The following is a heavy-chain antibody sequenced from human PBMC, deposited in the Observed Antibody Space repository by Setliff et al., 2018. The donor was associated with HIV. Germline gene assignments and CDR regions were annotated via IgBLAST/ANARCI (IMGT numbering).Heavy chain of an antibody. CDR2: ISGSGGST. D-gene: IGHD1-1*01. Sequence: GGSLRLSCAASGFTFSSYAMSWVRQAPGKGLEWVSAISGSGGSTYYADSVKGRFTISRDNSKNRLYLQMNGLRVEDTAVYYCARDMWNRRMFYFDSWGQGTLVTVSS. CDR1: GFTFSSYA. V-gene: IGHV3-23*01. CDR3: ARDMWNRRMFYFDS. J-gene: IGHJ4*02.